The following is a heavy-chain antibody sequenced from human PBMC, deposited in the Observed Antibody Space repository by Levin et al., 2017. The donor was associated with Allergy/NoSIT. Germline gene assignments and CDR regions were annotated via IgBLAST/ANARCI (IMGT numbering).Heavy chain of an antibody. Sequence: ASVKVSCKASGYTFTGYYMHWVQQAPGQGLEWMGWINPNSGGTNYAQKFQGRVTMTRDTSISTAYMELSRLRSDDTAVYYCARGSFSYGRSRLFDYWGQGTLVTVSS. CDR3: ARGSFSYGRSRLFDY. CDR1: GYTFTGYY. J-gene: IGHJ4*02. D-gene: IGHD4-17*01. CDR2: INPNSGGT. V-gene: IGHV1-2*02.